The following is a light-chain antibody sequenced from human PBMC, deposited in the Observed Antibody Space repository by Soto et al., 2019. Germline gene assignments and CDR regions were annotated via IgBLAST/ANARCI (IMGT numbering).Light chain of an antibody. V-gene: IGKV3-15*01. Sequence: IVLTQSPATLSLSPGKRATLCCRASQNISNYLIWYQQKPGQAPRLLIYGASTRATGIPARFSGSGSGTEFSLTISSLQSEDFAVYYCQQYNNWPLTFGGGTKVDIK. CDR2: GAS. CDR1: QNISNY. CDR3: QQYNNWPLT. J-gene: IGKJ4*01.